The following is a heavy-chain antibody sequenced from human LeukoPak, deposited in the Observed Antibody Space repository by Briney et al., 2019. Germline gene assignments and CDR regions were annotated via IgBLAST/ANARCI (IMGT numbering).Heavy chain of an antibody. CDR2: IYHTGNI. Sequence: SETLSLTCAVSGASITSYYWTWIRQPPGKGLEWIGYIYHTGNIKYNPSLNSRVTISIDTSKNQFSLKLSSVTAADTAVYYCARLQNYYGSGSYYTSRPYFDYWGQGTLVTVSS. CDR3: ARLQNYYGSGSYYTSRPYFDY. D-gene: IGHD3-10*01. J-gene: IGHJ4*02. CDR1: GASITSYY. V-gene: IGHV4-59*01.